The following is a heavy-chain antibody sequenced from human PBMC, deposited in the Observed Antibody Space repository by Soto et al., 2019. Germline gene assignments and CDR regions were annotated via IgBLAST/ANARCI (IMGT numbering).Heavy chain of an antibody. Sequence: GASVKVSCKASGGTFSSYAISWVRQAPGQGLEWMGGIIPIFGTANYAQKFQGRVTITADESTSTAYMELSSLRSEDTAVYYCARNPRLIQQLGLYNWFDPWGQGTLVTVSS. V-gene: IGHV1-69*13. J-gene: IGHJ5*02. CDR1: GGTFSSYA. CDR2: IIPIFGTA. D-gene: IGHD6-13*01. CDR3: ARNPRLIQQLGLYNWFDP.